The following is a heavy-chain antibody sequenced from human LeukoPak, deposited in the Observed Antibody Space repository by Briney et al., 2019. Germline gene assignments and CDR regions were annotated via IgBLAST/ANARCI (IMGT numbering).Heavy chain of an antibody. CDR1: GITFSDYA. J-gene: IGHJ4*02. D-gene: IGHD3-10*01. Sequence: GGSLRLSCAASGITFSDYAMHWVRQAPGKGLEWLAYIRYDGINKYYAESVKGRFAISRDNSKNTLSLQMNSLTDEDTAVYYCAKGGLQGTNYFDYWGQGILVTVSS. V-gene: IGHV3-30*02. CDR2: IRYDGINK. CDR3: AKGGLQGTNYFDY.